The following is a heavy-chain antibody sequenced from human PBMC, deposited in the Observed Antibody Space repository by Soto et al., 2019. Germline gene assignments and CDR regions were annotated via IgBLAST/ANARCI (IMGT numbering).Heavy chain of an antibody. J-gene: IGHJ4*02. V-gene: IGHV3-23*01. Sequence: PGGSLRLSCAASGFTFGNYAMSWVRQAPGKGLEWVSTIRGSGGHTYYADSVKGRLTISRDNSKNTLYLQMNSLRAEDTAVYYCAKYLLVVTAAGVDYWGQGTLVTVSS. CDR2: IRGSGGHT. CDR3: AKYLLVVTAAGVDY. D-gene: IGHD2-21*02. CDR1: GFTFGNYA.